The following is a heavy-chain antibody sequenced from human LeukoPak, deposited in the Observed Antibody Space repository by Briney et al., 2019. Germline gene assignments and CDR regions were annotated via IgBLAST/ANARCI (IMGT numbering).Heavy chain of an antibody. D-gene: IGHD6-13*01. V-gene: IGHV1-18*04. CDR1: GYTFTGYY. CDR2: ISAYNGNT. CDR3: ARDQSSSLTQNNWFDP. Sequence: ASVKVSCKASGYTFTGYYMHWVRQAPGQGLEWMGWISAYNGNTNYAQKLQGRVTMTTDTSTSTAYMELRSLRSDDTAVYYCARDQSSSLTQNNWFDPWGQGTLVTVSS. J-gene: IGHJ5*02.